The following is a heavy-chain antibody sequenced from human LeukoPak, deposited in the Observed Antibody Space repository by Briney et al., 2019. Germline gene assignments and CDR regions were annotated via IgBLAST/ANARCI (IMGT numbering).Heavy chain of an antibody. J-gene: IGHJ4*02. Sequence: PGGSLRLSCAASGFTFSSYAMHWVRQAPGKGLEYASAISSNGGSTYYANSVKGRFTISRDNSKNTLYLQMGGLRAEDMAVYYCARSPVLRYFDWLLATGFYFDYWGQGTLVTVSS. CDR1: GFTFSSYA. CDR3: ARSPVLRYFDWLLATGFYFDY. V-gene: IGHV3-64*01. CDR2: ISSNGGST. D-gene: IGHD3-9*01.